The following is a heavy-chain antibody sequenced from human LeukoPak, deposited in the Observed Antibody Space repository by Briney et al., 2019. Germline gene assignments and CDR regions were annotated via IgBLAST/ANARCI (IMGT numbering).Heavy chain of an antibody. CDR1: GGSISSSSYY. V-gene: IGHV4-39*01. Sequence: SETLSLTCTVSGGSISSSSYYWGWIRQPPGKGLEWIGSIYYSGSTYYNPSLKSRVTISVDTSKNQFSLKLSSVTAADTAVYYCAVTIAAPTLYFDYWGPGTLVTVSS. CDR2: IYYSGST. D-gene: IGHD6-6*01. J-gene: IGHJ4*02. CDR3: AVTIAAPTLYFDY.